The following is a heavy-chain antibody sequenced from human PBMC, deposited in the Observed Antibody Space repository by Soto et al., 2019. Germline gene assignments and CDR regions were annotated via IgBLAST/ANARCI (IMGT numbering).Heavy chain of an antibody. CDR1: GSTFNRDA. CDR2: ISFDGSNK. Sequence: QMQLVESGGGVVQPGGSLRLSCAASGSTFNRDAIHWVRQAPGKGLERVARISFDGSNKQYADSVKGRFTISRDNSKNTMSLQMNSLRPEDTAVYYCTRDGGSYYSTRYYFASWGQGTLVTISS. D-gene: IGHD2-15*01. J-gene: IGHJ4*02. V-gene: IGHV3-30-3*01. CDR3: TRDGGSYYSTRYYFAS.